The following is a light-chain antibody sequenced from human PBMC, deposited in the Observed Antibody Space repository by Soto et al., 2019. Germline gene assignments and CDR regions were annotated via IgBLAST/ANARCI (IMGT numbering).Light chain of an antibody. V-gene: IGKV3-15*01. J-gene: IGKJ2*01. CDR3: QQYDNWPYT. CDR2: GAS. Sequence: EIVMTHSPATLSVSPGERETLSCRASQSVSNNLAWYQQKPGQAPRLLIYGASTRATAIPARFSGSGSGTEFTLTISSLQSEDFAVYFCQQYDNWPYTFGQGTKLEIK. CDR1: QSVSNN.